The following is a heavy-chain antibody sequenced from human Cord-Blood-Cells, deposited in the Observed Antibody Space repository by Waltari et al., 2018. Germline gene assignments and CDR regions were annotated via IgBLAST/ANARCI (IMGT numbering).Heavy chain of an antibody. CDR1: GYTLTELS. J-gene: IGHJ4*02. Sequence: QVQLVQSGAEVKKPGASVKVSGKVSGYTLTELSIHWVGQAHGKGLEWMGGFDPEDGETIYAQKFQGRVTMTEDTSTDTAYMELSSLRSEDTAVYYCATNTPPYDSSGYYFDYWGQGTLVTVSS. CDR2: FDPEDGET. V-gene: IGHV1-24*01. CDR3: ATNTPPYDSSGYYFDY. D-gene: IGHD3-22*01.